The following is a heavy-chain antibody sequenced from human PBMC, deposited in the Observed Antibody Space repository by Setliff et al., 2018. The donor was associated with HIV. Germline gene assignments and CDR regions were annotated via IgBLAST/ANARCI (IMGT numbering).Heavy chain of an antibody. V-gene: IGHV4-38-2*01. J-gene: IGHJ6*02. CDR1: GYSIRSGYY. CDR3: ARRGDFFYYAMDV. Sequence: SETLSLTCAVSGYSIRSGYYWGWIRQSPGKGLEWIGTMFRTGTSYYNPSLKSRVTISVDRSKNQFSLKLSSVTAADTAVYYCARRGDFFYYAMDVWGQGTTVTVSS. CDR2: MFRTGTS.